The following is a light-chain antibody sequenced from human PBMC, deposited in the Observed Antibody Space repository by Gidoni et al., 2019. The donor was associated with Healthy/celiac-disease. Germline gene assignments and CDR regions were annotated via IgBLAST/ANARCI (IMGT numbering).Light chain of an antibody. CDR3: QHRYNWPLT. Sequence: EIVLTQSPATLSLSPGERATLSCRASQSVSSYLAWYQQKPGQAPRLLIYDASNRATGIPARFSGSGSGTDFTLTISSLEPEDFAVYYCQHRYNWPLTFGGXTKVEIK. CDR2: DAS. V-gene: IGKV3-11*01. CDR1: QSVSSY. J-gene: IGKJ4*01.